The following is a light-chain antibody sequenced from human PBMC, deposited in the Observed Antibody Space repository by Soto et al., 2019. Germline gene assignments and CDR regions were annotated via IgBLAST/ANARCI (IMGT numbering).Light chain of an antibody. Sequence: EIVLTPSAATPSLSPGERATLSCRASQSVSSYLAWYQQKPGQAPRLLIYDASNRATGIPARFSGSGSGTDFPLTISSLEPEDFAVFYCQQRSNWPPITFGQGTRLEIK. V-gene: IGKV3-11*01. CDR3: QQRSNWPPIT. CDR2: DAS. J-gene: IGKJ5*01. CDR1: QSVSSY.